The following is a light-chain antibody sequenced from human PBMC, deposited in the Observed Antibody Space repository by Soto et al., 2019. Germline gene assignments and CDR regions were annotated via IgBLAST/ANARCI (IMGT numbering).Light chain of an antibody. J-gene: IGKJ5*01. CDR1: QSLVHSDGIAY. CDR2: KVS. CDR3: MQGPHWPIT. Sequence: DVVMTQSPLSLPVTLGQPASISCRSNQSLVHSDGIAYFSWFQQRPGRSPRRLIYKVSNRDSGVPARFSGSGSGTDFALKISRVEAEDVGVYYCMQGPHWPITLGQGTRLEIK. V-gene: IGKV2-30*02.